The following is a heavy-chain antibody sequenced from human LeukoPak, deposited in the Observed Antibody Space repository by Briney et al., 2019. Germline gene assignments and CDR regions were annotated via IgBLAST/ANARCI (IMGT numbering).Heavy chain of an antibody. J-gene: IGHJ4*02. CDR1: GFTFSSYS. CDR3: AKGGYYDSSGYYLAYFDY. Sequence: GGSLRLSCAASGFTFSSYSMNWVRQAPGEGLEWVSSISSSSSYIYYADSVKGRFTISRDNAKNSLYLQMNSLRAEDTAVYYCAKGGYYDSSGYYLAYFDYWGQGTLVTVSS. V-gene: IGHV3-21*04. CDR2: ISSSSSYI. D-gene: IGHD3-22*01.